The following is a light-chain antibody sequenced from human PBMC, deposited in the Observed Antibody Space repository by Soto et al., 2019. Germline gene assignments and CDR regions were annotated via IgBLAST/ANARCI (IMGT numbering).Light chain of an antibody. CDR2: EDN. Sequence: NFMLTQPHSVSESPGKTVTISCTRSSGNIARNYVQWYQQRPGSAPTTVIFEDNQRPSGVPDRFSGSIDSSSNSASLTISGLRAEDEADYYCQSYDTRNQVFGGGTKVPS. CDR3: QSYDTRNQV. J-gene: IGLJ2*01. V-gene: IGLV6-57*03. CDR1: SGNIARNY.